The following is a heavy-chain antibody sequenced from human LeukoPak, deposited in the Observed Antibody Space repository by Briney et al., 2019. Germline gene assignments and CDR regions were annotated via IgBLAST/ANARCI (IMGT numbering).Heavy chain of an antibody. Sequence: SETLSLTCAVYGGSFSGYYWSWIREPPGKGLEWIGEINHSGSTNYNPSLKSRVTISVDTSKNQLSLKLSSVTAADTAVYYCARGEYFDWFDYWGQGTLVTVSS. CDR2: INHSGST. CDR3: ARGEYFDWFDY. CDR1: GGSFSGYY. V-gene: IGHV4-34*01. D-gene: IGHD3-9*01. J-gene: IGHJ4*02.